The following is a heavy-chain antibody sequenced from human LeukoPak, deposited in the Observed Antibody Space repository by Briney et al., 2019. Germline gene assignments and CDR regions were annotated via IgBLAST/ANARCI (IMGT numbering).Heavy chain of an antibody. D-gene: IGHD1-14*01. CDR3: ARDIDLTAGIMDV. V-gene: IGHV3-11*05. CDR2: IVSSSTYT. CDR1: GFTFSDYY. Sequence: GGSLRLSCTASGFTFSDYYMSWVRQAPGKGLEWVSFIVSSSTYTNYADSVRGRFTISRDNAKNSLYLHMNSLRVEDTAVYYCARDIDLTAGIMDVWGQGTTVTVSS. J-gene: IGHJ6*02.